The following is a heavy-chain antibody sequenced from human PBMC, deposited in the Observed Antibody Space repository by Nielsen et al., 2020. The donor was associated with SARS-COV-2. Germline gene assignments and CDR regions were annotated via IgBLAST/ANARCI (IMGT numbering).Heavy chain of an antibody. J-gene: IGHJ4*02. Sequence: VRQMPGKGLEWVANIKQDGSEKYYVDSVKGRFTISRDNAKNSLYLQMNSLRAEDTAVYYCAKDHVVGAPTPDYWGQGTLVTVSS. V-gene: IGHV3-7*01. CDR3: AKDHVVGAPTPDY. D-gene: IGHD1-26*01. CDR2: IKQDGSEK.